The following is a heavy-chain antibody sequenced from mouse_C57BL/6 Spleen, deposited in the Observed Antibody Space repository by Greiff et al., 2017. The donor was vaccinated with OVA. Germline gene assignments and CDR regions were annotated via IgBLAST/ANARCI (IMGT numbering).Heavy chain of an antibody. CDR2: INPNNGGT. CDR3: ARRDYYYGSSYPYFDY. V-gene: IGHV1-26*01. D-gene: IGHD1-1*01. Sequence: VQLQQSGPELVKPGASVKISCKASGYTFTDYYMNWVKQSHGKSLEWIGDINPNNGGTSYNQKFKGKATLTVDKSSSTAYMELRSLTSEDSAVYYCARRDYYYGSSYPYFDYWGQGTTLTVSS. CDR1: GYTFTDYY. J-gene: IGHJ2*01.